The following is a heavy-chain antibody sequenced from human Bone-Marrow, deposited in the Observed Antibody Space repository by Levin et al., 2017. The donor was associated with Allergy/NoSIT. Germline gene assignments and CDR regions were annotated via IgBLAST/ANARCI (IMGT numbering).Heavy chain of an antibody. J-gene: IGHJ4*02. CDR2: INWDGGTT. V-gene: IGHV3-43*01. CDR1: GFTFDDYT. CDR3: TKGRGAIVVATAMGY. Sequence: AGGSLRLSCAASGFTFDDYTMHWVRQPPGKGLEWVSLINWDGGTTYYADSVKGRFTISRDNSKNSLNLQMNSLRTEDSALYYCTKGRGAIVVATAMGYWGQGTLVTVSS. D-gene: IGHD2-21*02.